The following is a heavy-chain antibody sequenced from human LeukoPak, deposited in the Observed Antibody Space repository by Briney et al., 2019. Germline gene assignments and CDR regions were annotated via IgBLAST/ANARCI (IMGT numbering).Heavy chain of an antibody. D-gene: IGHD4-17*01. J-gene: IGHJ3*02. CDR2: ISSSSSYI. V-gene: IGHV3-21*01. CDR1: GFTFSSYS. CDR3: ARGPYGDSAFDI. Sequence: GGSLRLSCAASGFTFSSYSMNWVRQAPGKGLEWVSSISSSSSYIYYADSVKGRFTIPRDNAKNSLYLQMNSLRAEDTAVYYCARGPYGDSAFDIWGQGTMVTVSS.